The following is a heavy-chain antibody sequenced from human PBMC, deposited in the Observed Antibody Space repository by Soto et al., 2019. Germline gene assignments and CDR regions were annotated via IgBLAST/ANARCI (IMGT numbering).Heavy chain of an antibody. Sequence: QVQLVQSGAEVKKPGASVKVSCKASGYTFTTYSISWVRQAPGQGLEWMGWISTYTGNTKYAQKLQGRVAMTTDTSTNTAYMELRRLRSDDTAVYYCARGDYGDYWGQGTLVTVSS. CDR1: GYTFTTYS. J-gene: IGHJ4*02. D-gene: IGHD3-16*01. V-gene: IGHV1-18*01. CDR2: ISTYTGNT. CDR3: ARGDYGDY.